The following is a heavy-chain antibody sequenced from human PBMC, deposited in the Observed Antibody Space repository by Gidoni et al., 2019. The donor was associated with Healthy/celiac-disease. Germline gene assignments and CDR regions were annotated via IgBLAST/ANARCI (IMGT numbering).Heavy chain of an antibody. J-gene: IGHJ4*02. D-gene: IGHD6-6*01. CDR1: GFTFSSYS. CDR3: AREGVYSSSSLLDY. Sequence: EVQLVASGGGLVKPGGCLRLSCAASGFTFSSYSMNWVRQAPGKGLGWVSSISSSSSYIYYADSVKGRFTISRDNAKNSLYLQMNSLRAEDTAVYYCAREGVYSSSSLLDYWGQGTLVTVSS. V-gene: IGHV3-21*01. CDR2: ISSSSSYI.